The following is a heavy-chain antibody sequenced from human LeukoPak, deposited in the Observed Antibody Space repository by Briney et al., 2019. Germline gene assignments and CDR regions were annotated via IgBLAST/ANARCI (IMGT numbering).Heavy chain of an antibody. Sequence: SETLSLTCAVSGGSISSSNWWSWVRQPPGKGLEWIGSIYYSGSTYYNPSLKSRVTISVDTSKNQFSLKLSSVTAADTAVYYCARHYYDSSGLDYWGQGTLVTVSS. CDR1: GGSISSSNW. CDR2: IYYSGST. V-gene: IGHV4-39*01. CDR3: ARHYYDSSGLDY. J-gene: IGHJ4*02. D-gene: IGHD3-22*01.